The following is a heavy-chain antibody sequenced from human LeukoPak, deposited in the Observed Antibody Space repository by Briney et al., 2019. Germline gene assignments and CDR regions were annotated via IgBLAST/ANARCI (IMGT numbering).Heavy chain of an antibody. D-gene: IGHD1-26*01. CDR1: GFTFSSYW. CDR2: INTDGSST. V-gene: IGHV3-74*01. CDR3: ARGAKWAYYFDY. Sequence: GGSLRLSCAASGFTFSSYWMHWVRQAPGKGLVWVSRINTDGSSTNYADSVKGRFTISRDNAKDTLYLHMNSLTAEDTAVYYCARGAKWAYYFDYWGQGTLVTVSS. J-gene: IGHJ4*02.